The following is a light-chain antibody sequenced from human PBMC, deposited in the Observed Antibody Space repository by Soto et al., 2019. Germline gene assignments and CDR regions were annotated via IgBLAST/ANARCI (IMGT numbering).Light chain of an antibody. J-gene: IGKJ3*01. Sequence: DIVMTQSPDSLAVSLGERATINCKSSQSILYSSNNKNYLAWYQQKPGQPPKLLIYWASTRESGVPERFSGSGSGTDFTLTISSLQAEDVAAYYCQQYESAPFTFGPGTKVDIK. V-gene: IGKV4-1*01. CDR3: QQYESAPFT. CDR1: QSILYSSNNKNY. CDR2: WAS.